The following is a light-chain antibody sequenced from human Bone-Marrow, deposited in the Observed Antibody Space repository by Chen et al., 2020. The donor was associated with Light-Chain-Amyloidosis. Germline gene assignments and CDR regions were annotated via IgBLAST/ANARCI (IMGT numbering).Light chain of an antibody. J-gene: IGKJ1*01. CDR2: LVS. Sequence: DIVLTQTPLSLPVTPGEPASISCRSSQSLLHRNGYNYWGWYLQKPGQSPQLLIYLVSNRASGVPDRFSGSDSGTDFTLKISRVEAEDVGVYYCMQTVQSTWTFGQGTKVEIK. CDR1: QSLLHRNGYNY. CDR3: MQTVQSTWT. V-gene: IGKV2-28*01.